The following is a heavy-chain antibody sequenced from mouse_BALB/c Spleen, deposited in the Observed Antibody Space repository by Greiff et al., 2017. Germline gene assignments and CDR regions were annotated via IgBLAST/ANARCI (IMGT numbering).Heavy chain of an antibody. CDR3: ARGGYYGSSSAWFAY. D-gene: IGHD1-1*01. J-gene: IGHJ3*01. Sequence: EVQVVESGPSLVKPSQTLSLTCSVTGDSITSGYWNWIRKFPGNKLEYMGYISYSGSTYYNPSLKSRISFTRDTSKNQYYLQLNSVTTEDTATYYCARGGYYGSSSAWFAYWGQGTLVTVSA. CDR2: ISYSGST. V-gene: IGHV3-8*02. CDR1: GDSITSGY.